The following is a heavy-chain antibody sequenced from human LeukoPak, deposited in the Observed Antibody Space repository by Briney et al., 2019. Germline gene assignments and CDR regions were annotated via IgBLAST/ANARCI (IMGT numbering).Heavy chain of an antibody. CDR3: AREAYGSGSFRTDYYYMDV. CDR2: INPNSGGT. CDR1: GYTFTGYY. Sequence: ASVKVSCKASGYTFTGYYMHWVRQAPGQGLEWMGWINPNSGGTNYAQKFQGRVTMTRDTSISTAYMELSRLRSDDTAVYCCAREAYGSGSFRTDYYYMDVWGKGTTVTISS. J-gene: IGHJ6*03. V-gene: IGHV1-2*02. D-gene: IGHD3-10*01.